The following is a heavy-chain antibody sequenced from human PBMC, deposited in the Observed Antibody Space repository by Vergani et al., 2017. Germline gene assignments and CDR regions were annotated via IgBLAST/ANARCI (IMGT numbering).Heavy chain of an antibody. D-gene: IGHD2-2*01. CDR2: IYPGDSDT. CDR1: GYSFTSYW. CDR3: ARHSGQYQLLPSTGARSYYYYYGMDV. J-gene: IGHJ6*02. Sequence: EVQLVQSGAEVKKPGESLKISCKGSGYSFTSYWIGWVGQMPGKGLEWMGIIYPGDSDTRYSPSFQGQVTISADKSISTAYLQWSSLKASDTAMYYCARHSGQYQLLPSTGARSYYYYYGMDVWGQGTTVTVSS. V-gene: IGHV5-51*01.